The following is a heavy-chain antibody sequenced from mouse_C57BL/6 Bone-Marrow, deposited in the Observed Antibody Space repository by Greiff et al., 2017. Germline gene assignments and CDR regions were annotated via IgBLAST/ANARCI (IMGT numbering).Heavy chain of an antibody. CDR1: GYTFTSYW. CDR3: ARREDYYYGSLWYFDD. V-gene: IGHV1-69*01. Sequence: QVQLQQPGAELVMPGASVKLSCKASGYTFTSYWMHWVKQRPGQGLEWIGEIDPSDSYTNYTQKFKGKSTLTVDKSSSTAYMQLSSLTSEDSAVYDSARREDYYYGSLWYFDDWGTGTTVTVSS. J-gene: IGHJ1*03. D-gene: IGHD1-1*01. CDR2: IDPSDSYT.